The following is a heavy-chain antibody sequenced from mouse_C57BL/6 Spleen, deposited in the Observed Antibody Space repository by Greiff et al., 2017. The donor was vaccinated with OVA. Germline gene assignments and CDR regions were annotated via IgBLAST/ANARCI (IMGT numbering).Heavy chain of an antibody. D-gene: IGHD2-4*01. Sequence: EVKLEESGPGLVKPSQSLSLTCSVTGYSITSGYYWNWIRQFPGNKLEWMGYISYDGSNNYNPSLKNRISITRDTSKNQFFLKLNSVTTEDTATYYCARERNDYDGFAYWGQGTLVTVSA. CDR1: GYSITSGYY. CDR2: ISYDGSN. CDR3: ARERNDYDGFAY. J-gene: IGHJ3*01. V-gene: IGHV3-6*01.